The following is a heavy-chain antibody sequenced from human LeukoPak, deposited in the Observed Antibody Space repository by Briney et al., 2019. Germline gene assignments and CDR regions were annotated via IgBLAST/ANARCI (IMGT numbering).Heavy chain of an antibody. D-gene: IGHD3-22*01. J-gene: IGHJ4*02. Sequence: GESLRLSCAASGFTFSTYGMHWVRQAPGKGLEWVAFIRYGGSYNYADSVKGRFTISRDSSKNTLYLQMNSLRPEDTAVYYCAKDREISSGYHYFDYWGQGTLVTVSS. CDR3: AKDREISSGYHYFDY. CDR1: GFTFSTYG. V-gene: IGHV3-30*02. CDR2: IRYGGSY.